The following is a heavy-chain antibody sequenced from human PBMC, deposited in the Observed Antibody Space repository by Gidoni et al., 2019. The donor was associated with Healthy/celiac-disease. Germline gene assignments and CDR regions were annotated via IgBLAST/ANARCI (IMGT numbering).Heavy chain of an antibody. CDR3: TTDARELRYFDWLLGGMDYYYGMDV. CDR2: IKSKTDGGTT. V-gene: IGHV3-15*07. J-gene: IGHJ6*02. D-gene: IGHD3-9*01. CDR1: GFTFSNAW. Sequence: EVQLVESGGGLVKPGVSLRLSCAASGFTFSNAWMNWVRQAPGKGLEWVGRIKSKTDGGTTDYAAPVKGRFTISRDDSKNTLYLQMNSLKTEDTAVYYCTTDARELRYFDWLLGGMDYYYGMDVWGQGTTVTVSS.